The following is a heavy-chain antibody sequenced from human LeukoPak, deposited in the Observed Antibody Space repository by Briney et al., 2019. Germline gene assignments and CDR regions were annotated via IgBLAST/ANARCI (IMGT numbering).Heavy chain of an antibody. CDR3: ARGPKYYYDSSGYPDY. Sequence: ASVKVSCKASGCIFTSYGISWVRQAPGQGLEWVGWISAYNGNTNYAQKLQGRVTMTTDTSTSTAYMELRSLRSDDTAVYYCARGPKYYYDSSGYPDYWGQGTLVTVSS. CDR2: ISAYNGNT. CDR1: GCIFTSYG. D-gene: IGHD3-22*01. J-gene: IGHJ4*02. V-gene: IGHV1-18*01.